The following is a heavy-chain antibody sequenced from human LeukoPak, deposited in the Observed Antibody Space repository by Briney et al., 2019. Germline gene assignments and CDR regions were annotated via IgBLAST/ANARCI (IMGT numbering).Heavy chain of an antibody. Sequence: GGSLRLSCAASGFTFDNYAMHWVRQAPGKGLEWVSYISWNSGLKGYADSVKGRFTISRDNAKNSLVLQMNSLTTEDTALYYCAKLGGSFDMWGQGTMVVVSS. CDR1: GFTFDNYA. J-gene: IGHJ3*02. CDR3: AKLGGSFDM. D-gene: IGHD3-16*01. CDR2: ISWNSGLK. V-gene: IGHV3-9*01.